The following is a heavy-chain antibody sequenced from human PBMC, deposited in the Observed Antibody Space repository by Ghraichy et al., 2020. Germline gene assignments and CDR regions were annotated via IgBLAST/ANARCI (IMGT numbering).Heavy chain of an antibody. J-gene: IGHJ1*01. CDR2: IYYSGST. CDR1: GGSISSYY. CDR3: ARVGRYYDILTGYYDAEYFQH. V-gene: IGHV4-59*01. D-gene: IGHD3-9*01. Sequence: SETLSLTCTVSGGSISSYYWSWIRQPPGKGLEWIGYIYYSGSTNYNPSLKSRVTISVDTSKNQFSLKLSSVTAADTAVYYCARVGRYYDILTGYYDAEYFQHWGQGTLVTVSS.